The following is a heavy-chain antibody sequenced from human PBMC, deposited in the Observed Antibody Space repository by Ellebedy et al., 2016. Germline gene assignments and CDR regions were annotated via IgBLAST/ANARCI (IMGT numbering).Heavy chain of an antibody. Sequence: GESLKISXAASGFTFSSYAMHWVRQAPGKGLEWVAVISYDGSNKYYADSVKGRFTISRDNSTNTLYLQMNSLRAEDTAVYYCARGSLNTIFGVVYYFDYWGQGTLVTVSS. CDR2: ISYDGSNK. V-gene: IGHV3-30-3*01. D-gene: IGHD3-3*01. CDR1: GFTFSSYA. J-gene: IGHJ4*02. CDR3: ARGSLNTIFGVVYYFDY.